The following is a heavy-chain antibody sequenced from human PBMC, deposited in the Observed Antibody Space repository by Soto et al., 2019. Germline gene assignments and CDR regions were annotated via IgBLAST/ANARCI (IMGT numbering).Heavy chain of an antibody. CDR1: GFTVSSNY. CDR2: IYSGGST. D-gene: IGHD6-19*01. CDR3: AVAVAGTPPRDY. V-gene: IGHV3-66*01. J-gene: IGHJ4*02. Sequence: GGSLRLSCAASGFTVSSNYMSWVRQAPGKGLEWVSVIYSGGSTYYADSVKGRFTISRDNSKNTLYLQMNSLRAEDTAVYYCAVAVAGTPPRDYWGQGTLVTVSS.